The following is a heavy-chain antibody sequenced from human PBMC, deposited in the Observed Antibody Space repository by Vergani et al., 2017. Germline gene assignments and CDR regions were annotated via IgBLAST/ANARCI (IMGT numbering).Heavy chain of an antibody. V-gene: IGHV4-59*06. D-gene: IGHD2/OR15-2a*01. CDR3: ASFLGGYFDY. CDR1: GYSISSYY. Sequence: QVQLQESGPGLVKPSETLSLTCTVSGYSISSYYWSWIRQPPGKGLEWIGYIYYSGSTYYNPSLKSRVTISVDTSKNQFSLKLSSVTAADTAVYYCASFLGGYFDYWGQGTLVTVSS. J-gene: IGHJ4*02. CDR2: IYYSGST.